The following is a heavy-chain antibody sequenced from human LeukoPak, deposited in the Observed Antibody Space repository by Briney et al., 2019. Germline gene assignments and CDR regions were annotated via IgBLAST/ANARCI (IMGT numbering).Heavy chain of an antibody. V-gene: IGHV1-18*01. CDR3: ARGGDGDILTGHVFDY. D-gene: IGHD3-9*01. Sequence: SVKVSCKASGYRFTSYGISWVRQAPGQGLEWMGWISAYNGNTNYAQKLQGRVTMTTDTSTSTAYMELRSLRSDDTAVYYCARGGDGDILTGHVFDYWGQGTLVTVSS. CDR2: ISAYNGNT. J-gene: IGHJ4*02. CDR1: GYRFTSYG.